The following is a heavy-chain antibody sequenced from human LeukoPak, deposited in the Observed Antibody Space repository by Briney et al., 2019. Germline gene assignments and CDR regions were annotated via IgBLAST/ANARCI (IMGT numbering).Heavy chain of an antibody. J-gene: IGHJ6*02. Sequence: GGSLRLSCAASGFTFSSYAMSWVRQAPGKGLEWVSAISGSGGSTYYADSVKGRFTISRDSSKNTLYLQMNSLRAEDTAVYYCAGFTACTSCYSYYYYYGMDVWGQGTTVTVSS. V-gene: IGHV3-23*01. CDR2: ISGSGGST. CDR1: GFTFSSYA. D-gene: IGHD2-2*01. CDR3: AGFTACTSCYSYYYYYGMDV.